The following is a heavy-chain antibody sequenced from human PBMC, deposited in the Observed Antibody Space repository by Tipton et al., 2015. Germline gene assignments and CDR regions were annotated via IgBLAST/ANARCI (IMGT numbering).Heavy chain of an antibody. J-gene: IGHJ4*02. D-gene: IGHD2-15*01. V-gene: IGHV3-11*01. CDR1: GFTFSNYY. Sequence: SLRLSCAASGFTFSNYYMSWIRQAPGKGLEWLSYIDSSGRTIYYTDSVKGRFTISRDNSKNSLYLQMNGLRADDTAVYYCARDSRGNGIGPSCYPFDSWGQGTLVTVSS. CDR3: ARDSRGNGIGPSCYPFDS. CDR2: IDSSGRTI.